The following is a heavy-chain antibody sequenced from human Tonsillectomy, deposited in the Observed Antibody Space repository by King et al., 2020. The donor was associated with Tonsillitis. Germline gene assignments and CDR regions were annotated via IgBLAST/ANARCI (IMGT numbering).Heavy chain of an antibody. J-gene: IGHJ3*02. V-gene: IGHV1-46*03. CDR1: GYPFTSYY. Sequence: GGGGGRPGASVKVSWKASGYPFTSYYMHWVRQAPGQGLEGMGRMNPRGGSTSYAQKFQGRVTMTPDTSTSTGYMALSSLRSEDTAVYYCGRVHLDAFDIWGQGTMVTVSS. CDR2: MNPRGGST. CDR3: GRVHLDAFDI.